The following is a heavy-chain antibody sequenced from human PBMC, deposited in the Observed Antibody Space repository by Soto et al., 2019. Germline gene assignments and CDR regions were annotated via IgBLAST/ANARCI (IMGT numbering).Heavy chain of an antibody. D-gene: IGHD3-3*01. V-gene: IGHV3-48*01. CDR2: ISIGSSVI. J-gene: IGHJ6*02. Sequence: GGSLRLSCAASGFTFSSYSMNWVRQAPGKGLEWVSYISIGSSVIYYADSVKGRFTISRDNSKNTLYLQMNSLRAEDTAVYYCARDMGSGFLEWSKYYYYGMDVWGQGTTVTVSS. CDR1: GFTFSSYS. CDR3: ARDMGSGFLEWSKYYYYGMDV.